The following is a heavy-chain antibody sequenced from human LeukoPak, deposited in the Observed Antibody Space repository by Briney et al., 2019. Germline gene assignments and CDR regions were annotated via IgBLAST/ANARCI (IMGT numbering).Heavy chain of an antibody. D-gene: IGHD2-2*01. V-gene: IGHV4-59*01. CDR1: GGSISSYY. J-gene: IGHJ4*02. CDR3: ARVGTVRKYQLLMFFDY. Sequence: SETLSLTCTVSGGSISSYYWSWIRQPPGKGLEWIGYIYYSGSTNYNPSLKSRVTISVDTSKNQFSLKLSSVTAADTAVYYCARVGTVRKYQLLMFFDYWGQGTLVTVSS. CDR2: IYYSGST.